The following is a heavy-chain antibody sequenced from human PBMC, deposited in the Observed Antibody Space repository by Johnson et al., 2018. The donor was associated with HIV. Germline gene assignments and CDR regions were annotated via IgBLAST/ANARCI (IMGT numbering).Heavy chain of an antibody. CDR1: GFTVSSNY. CDR2: IYSGGST. CDR3: ASTRLGAFDI. V-gene: IGHV3-66*01. J-gene: IGHJ3*02. D-gene: IGHD6-6*01. Sequence: VQLVESGGGLVKPGGSLRLSCAASGFTVSSNYMSWVRLAPGKGLEWVSVIYSGGSTFYADSVKGRFTISRDNSGNTLYLQIDSLRVEDTAVYYCASTRLGAFDIWGQGTMVTVSS.